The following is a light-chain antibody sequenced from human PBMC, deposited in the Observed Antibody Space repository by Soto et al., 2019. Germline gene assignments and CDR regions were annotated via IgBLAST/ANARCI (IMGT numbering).Light chain of an antibody. Sequence: EIVLTQSPATLSLSPGERATLSCRASQSVRSSLAWYQQKPGQSPRLVIYDASKMATGIPARFSGSGSGTDFSLTISSLEPEDFAVYYCQQRSNWPPTFGPGTKVDIK. V-gene: IGKV3-11*01. CDR2: DAS. CDR1: QSVRSS. CDR3: QQRSNWPPT. J-gene: IGKJ3*01.